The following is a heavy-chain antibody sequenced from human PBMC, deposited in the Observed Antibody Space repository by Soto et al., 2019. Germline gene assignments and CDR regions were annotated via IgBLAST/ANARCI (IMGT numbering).Heavy chain of an antibody. V-gene: IGHV3-74*01. CDR2: INSDGSST. D-gene: IGHD6-25*01. CDR3: ARGISPAAFDP. Sequence: GGSLRLSCAVSGFTFSSYWMHWVRQAPGKGLVWVSRINSDGSSTSYADSVKGRFTISRDNAKNTLYLQMNSLRAEDTAVYYCARGISPAAFDPWGQGTLVTVSS. J-gene: IGHJ5*02. CDR1: GFTFSSYW.